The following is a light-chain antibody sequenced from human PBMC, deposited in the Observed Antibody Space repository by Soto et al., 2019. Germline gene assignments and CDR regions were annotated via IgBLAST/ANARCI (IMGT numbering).Light chain of an antibody. CDR1: SSDVGGYNF. J-gene: IGLJ1*01. CDR2: EVN. Sequence: QSVLTQPPSASGSPGQSVTISCTGTSSDVGGYNFVSWYQHHPGKAPKLMIYEVNKRPSGVPDRFSGSKSGNTASLTVSGLQAEDEADYYCSSYAGSNHFVFGTGTKLTVL. V-gene: IGLV2-8*01. CDR3: SSYAGSNHFV.